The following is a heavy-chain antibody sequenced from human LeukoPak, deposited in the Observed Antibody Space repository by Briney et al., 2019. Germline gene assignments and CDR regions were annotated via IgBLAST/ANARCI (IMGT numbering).Heavy chain of an antibody. CDR1: GGSISSGGYS. J-gene: IGHJ3*02. CDR3: ACTPWRFGELLGAFDI. D-gene: IGHD3-10*01. CDR2: IYHSGST. V-gene: IGHV4-30-2*01. Sequence: SETLSLTCAVSGGSISSGGYSWSWIRQPPGKGLEWIGYIYHSGSTYYNPSLKSRVTISVDRSKNQFSLKLSSVTAADTAVYYGACTPWRFGELLGAFDIWGQGTMVTVSS.